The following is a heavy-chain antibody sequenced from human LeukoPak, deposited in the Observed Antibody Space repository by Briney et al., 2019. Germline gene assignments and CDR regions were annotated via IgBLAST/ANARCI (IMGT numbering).Heavy chain of an antibody. CDR2: VYTSGST. V-gene: IGHV4-4*09. J-gene: IGHJ4*02. CDR1: GGSISGGY. D-gene: IGHD4-11*01. CDR3: AKSYFDYSTYYSYYFNL. Sequence: SETLSLTCTVSGGSISGGYWSWIRQPPGRGLEWIGYVYTSGSTNYNPSLKSRVTISVDTSKSQFALKLSSATAADTAVYYCAKSYFDYSTYYSYYFNLWGQGALVTVSS.